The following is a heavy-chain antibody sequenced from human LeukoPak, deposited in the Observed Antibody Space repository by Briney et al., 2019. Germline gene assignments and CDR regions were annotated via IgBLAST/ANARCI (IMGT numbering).Heavy chain of an antibody. CDR3: AKGGRENWFDP. CDR1: GFTLSNYW. CDR2: INQDGSDI. Sequence: GGSLRLSCAASGFTLSNYWMNWVRQFPGKGLEWVANINQDGSDINYVDSVKGRFTISRDNSKNTLYLQMNSLRAEDTAVYYCAKGGRENWFDPWGQGTLVTVSS. V-gene: IGHV3-7*03. J-gene: IGHJ5*02. D-gene: IGHD3-16*01.